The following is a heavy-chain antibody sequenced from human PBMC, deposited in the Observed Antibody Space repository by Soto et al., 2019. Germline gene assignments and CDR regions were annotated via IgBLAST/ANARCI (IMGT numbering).Heavy chain of an antibody. V-gene: IGHV2-26*01. CDR1: GFSLSNARMG. CDR3: ARISSRYCSSTSCYTLNDYYYGMDV. D-gene: IGHD2-2*02. CDR2: IFSNDEK. J-gene: IGHJ6*02. Sequence: SGPTLVNPTETLTLTCTVSGFSLSNARMGVSWIRQPPGKALEWLAHIFSNDEKSYSTSLKSRLTISKDTSKSQVVLTMTNMDPVDTATYYCARISSRYCSSTSCYTLNDYYYGMDVWGQGTTVTVSS.